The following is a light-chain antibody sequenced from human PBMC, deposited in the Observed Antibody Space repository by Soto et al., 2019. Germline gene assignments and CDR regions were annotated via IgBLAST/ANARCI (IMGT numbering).Light chain of an antibody. V-gene: IGLV1-44*01. CDR3: QSYDSSLSGWV. CDR2: TNT. Sequence: QSVLTQPPSASGTPGQRVTISCSGSSSNVGGNPVNWYQHVPTTAPKLLIYTNTQRPSGVPDRFSASKSGTSASLAITGLQAEDEADYYCQSYDSSLSGWVFGTGTKVTVL. CDR1: SSNVGGNP. J-gene: IGLJ1*01.